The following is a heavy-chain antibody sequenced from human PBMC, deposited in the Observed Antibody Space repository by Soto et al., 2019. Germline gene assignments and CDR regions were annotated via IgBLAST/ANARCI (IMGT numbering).Heavy chain of an antibody. CDR1: GGSISRGGYY. CDR3: ARGVGKWLQFRFDP. D-gene: IGHD6-19*01. J-gene: IGHJ5*02. CDR2: VYYTGTT. V-gene: IGHV4-31*03. Sequence: QVQLQESGPGLVKPSQTLSLTCTVSGGSISRGGYYWSWIRQHPGKGLEWIGYVYYTGTTYSSPSLKNRVSISLDTSKNQFSLKLTSVTAADSAVHYCARGVGKWLQFRFDPWGQGTLVTVSS.